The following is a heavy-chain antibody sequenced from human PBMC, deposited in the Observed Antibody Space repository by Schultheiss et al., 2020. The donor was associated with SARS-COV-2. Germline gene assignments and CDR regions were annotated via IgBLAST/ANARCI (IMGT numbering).Heavy chain of an antibody. J-gene: IGHJ4*02. CDR1: GGSISSSSYY. Sequence: SETLSLTCTVSGGSISSSSYYWGWIRQPPGKGLEWIGEINHSGSTNYNPSLKSRVTISVDTSKNQFSLKLSSVTAADTAVYYCARGQGIFGGYWGQGTLVTVSS. CDR3: ARGQGIFGGY. V-gene: IGHV4-39*07. D-gene: IGHD3-10*01. CDR2: INHSGST.